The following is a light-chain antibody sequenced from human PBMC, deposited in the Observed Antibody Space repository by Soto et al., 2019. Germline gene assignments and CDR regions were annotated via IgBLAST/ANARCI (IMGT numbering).Light chain of an antibody. Sequence: ETVLTQSPATLSLSPGERATLSCRASQSVRSNLAWYQHKPSQAPRLLIYDASNRATGIPGRFSGSGSGTDFTLTISNLEPEDFAVYYCQQRDNWPWTFGQGAKVEMK. V-gene: IGKV3-11*01. J-gene: IGKJ1*01. CDR3: QQRDNWPWT. CDR2: DAS. CDR1: QSVRSN.